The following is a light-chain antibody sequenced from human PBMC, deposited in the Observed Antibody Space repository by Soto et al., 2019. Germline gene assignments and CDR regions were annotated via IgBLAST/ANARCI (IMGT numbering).Light chain of an antibody. V-gene: IGLV2-14*03. CDR3: SSITSGXTPNV. CDR1: SRDVGDYNY. J-gene: IGLJ1*01. CDR2: DVS. Sequence: QSVLTQPASLSWSPGQSITISCTGTSRDVGDYNYVSWYQQHPGKAPKLMIYDVSNRPSGVSNRFSGSKSGNTASLTISGLQAEDEADYYCSSITSGXTPNVFGTGTKVTVL.